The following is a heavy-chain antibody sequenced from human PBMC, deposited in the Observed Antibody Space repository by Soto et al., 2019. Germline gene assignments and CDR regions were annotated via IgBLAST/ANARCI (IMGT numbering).Heavy chain of an antibody. CDR2: ISAYNGNT. J-gene: IGHJ5*02. Sequence: QVQLVQSGAEVKKPGASVKVSCKASGYTFTSYGISWVRQASGQGLEWMGWISAYNGNTKYAQKLXGXGXMXXDTSTSTAYMELRSLRSDDTAVYYCARDEAYKWNDGGWFDPWGQGTLVTVSS. V-gene: IGHV1-18*01. CDR3: ARDEAYKWNDGGWFDP. CDR1: GYTFTSYG. D-gene: IGHD1-1*01.